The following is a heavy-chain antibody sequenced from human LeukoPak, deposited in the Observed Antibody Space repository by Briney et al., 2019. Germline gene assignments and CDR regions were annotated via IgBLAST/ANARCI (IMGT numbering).Heavy chain of an antibody. CDR2: IGASGGST. J-gene: IGHJ4*02. CDR1: GFTFNNHA. D-gene: IGHD3/OR15-3a*01. V-gene: IGHV3-23*01. Sequence: GGSLRLSCAASGFTFNNHAMNWVRQAPGKGLEWVSGIGASGGSTYYADSVKGRFTISRDNSKNTLYLQMNSLRAEDTALYCCAKDMRTVTDYWGQGTLVTVSS. CDR3: AKDMRTVTDY.